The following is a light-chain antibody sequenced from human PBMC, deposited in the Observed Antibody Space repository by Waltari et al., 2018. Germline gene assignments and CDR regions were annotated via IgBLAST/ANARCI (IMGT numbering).Light chain of an antibody. Sequence: DIVMTQSPDSLGVSLGERATSNCKSSQSVLHTNNKDYLAWYQQKPGQPPKLLIYWASTREFGVPDRFSGSGSGTYFTLTISSLQAEDVAVYYCQQYYSTPNTFGQGTKLEIK. CDR2: WAS. J-gene: IGKJ2*01. CDR3: QQYYSTPNT. V-gene: IGKV4-1*01. CDR1: QSVLHTNNKDY.